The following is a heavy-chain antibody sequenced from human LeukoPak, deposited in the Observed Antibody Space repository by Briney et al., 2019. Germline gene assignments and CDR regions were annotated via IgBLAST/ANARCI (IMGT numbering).Heavy chain of an antibody. V-gene: IGHV3-30*04. D-gene: IGHD5-12*01. CDR2: IQNDVMTK. CDR1: GFTFSSYA. J-gene: IGHJ3*02. CDR3: ARSERWLRSGAYYALDI. Sequence: GGSLRLSCAASGFTFSSYAMHWVRQAPGKGLEWVAFIQNDVMTKYYADSVKGRFTISRDDSKNTVYLQMNSLRDEDTAVYYCARSERWLRSGAYYALDIWGQGTMVTVSS.